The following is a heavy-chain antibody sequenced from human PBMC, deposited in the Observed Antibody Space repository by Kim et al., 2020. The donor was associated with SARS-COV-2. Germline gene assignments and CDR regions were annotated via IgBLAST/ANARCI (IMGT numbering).Heavy chain of an antibody. CDR2: IRSKAYGGTT. CDR3: TRDPTYQEYCGGDCYHPYFDY. Sequence: GGSLRLSCTASGFTFGDYAMSWFRQAPGKGLEWVGFIRSKAYGGTTEYAASVKGRFTISRDDSKSIAYLQMNSLKTEDTAVYYCTRDPTYQEYCGGDCYHPYFDYWGQGTLVTVSS. D-gene: IGHD2-21*02. J-gene: IGHJ4*02. CDR1: GFTFGDYA. V-gene: IGHV3-49*03.